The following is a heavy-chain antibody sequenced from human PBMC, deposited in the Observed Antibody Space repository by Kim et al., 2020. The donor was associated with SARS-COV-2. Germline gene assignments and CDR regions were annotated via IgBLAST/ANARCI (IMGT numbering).Heavy chain of an antibody. J-gene: IGHJ4*02. Sequence: YAESEKGRFTISRDNAKNSLFLQMNSLRAEDTAVYYCSKERGSGTYHYFDSWGRGTLVTVSS. V-gene: IGHV3-21*01. CDR3: SKERGSGTYHYFDS. D-gene: IGHD3-10*01.